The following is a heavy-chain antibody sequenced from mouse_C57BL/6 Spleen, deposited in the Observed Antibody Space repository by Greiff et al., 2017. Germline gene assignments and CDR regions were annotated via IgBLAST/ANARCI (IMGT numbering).Heavy chain of an antibody. CDR3: ARPNDGYYYWYFDV. CDR1: GYTFTSYW. CDR2: INPSNGGT. Sequence: QVQLQQPGTELVKPGASGYTFTSYWMHWVKQRPGQGLEWIGNINPSNGGTNYNEKFKSKATLTVDKSSSTAYMQLSSLTSEDSAVYYCARPNDGYYYWYFDVWGTGTTVTVSS. D-gene: IGHD2-3*01. J-gene: IGHJ1*03. V-gene: IGHV1-53*01.